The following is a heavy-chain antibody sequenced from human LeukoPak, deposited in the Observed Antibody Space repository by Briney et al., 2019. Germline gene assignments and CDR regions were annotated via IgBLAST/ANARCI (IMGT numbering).Heavy chain of an antibody. Sequence: GGSLRLSCAASGFTVSSNYMSWVRQAPGKGLEWVSVIYSGGSTYYADSVKGRFTISRDNSKNTLYLQMNSLRAEDTAVYYCAKGPPGIAVAGTDYWGQGTLVTVSS. J-gene: IGHJ4*02. CDR2: IYSGGST. D-gene: IGHD6-19*01. CDR1: GFTVSSNY. CDR3: AKGPPGIAVAGTDY. V-gene: IGHV3-53*01.